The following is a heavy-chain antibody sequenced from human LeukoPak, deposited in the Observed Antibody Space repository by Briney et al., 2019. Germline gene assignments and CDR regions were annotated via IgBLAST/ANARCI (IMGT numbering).Heavy chain of an antibody. Sequence: GGSLRLSCAPSGFTFSNYWMSWVRQAPEKGLEWVANIKQDGSEKYYVDSVKGRFTISRDNAKNSLYLQMNSLRAEDTAVYYCARALDSSSSRYQAFEYWGQGTVVTVSS. CDR3: ARALDSSSSRYQAFEY. D-gene: IGHD2-2*01. CDR2: IKQDGSEK. J-gene: IGHJ4*02. CDR1: GFTFSNYW. V-gene: IGHV3-7*01.